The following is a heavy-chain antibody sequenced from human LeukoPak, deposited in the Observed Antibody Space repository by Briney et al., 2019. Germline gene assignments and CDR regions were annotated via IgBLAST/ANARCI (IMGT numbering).Heavy chain of an antibody. J-gene: IGHJ5*02. Sequence: GASVKVSCKASGYTFTGYYMHWVRQAPGQGLEWMGWINPNSGGTNYAQKFQGSVTMTRDTSISTAYMELSRLRSDDTAVYYCARDLVELTLVANWFDPWGQGTLVTVSS. CDR2: INPNSGGT. V-gene: IGHV1-2*02. CDR3: ARDLVELTLVANWFDP. D-gene: IGHD1-26*01. CDR1: GYTFTGYY.